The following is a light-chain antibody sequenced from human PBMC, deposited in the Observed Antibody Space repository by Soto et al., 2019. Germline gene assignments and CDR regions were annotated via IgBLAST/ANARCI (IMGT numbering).Light chain of an antibody. CDR2: GAS. J-gene: IGKJ1*01. CDR3: QQYNDSPWT. V-gene: IGKV3-15*01. CDR1: QSVSLN. Sequence: EVVMTPSPATLSVSPGERATLSCRASQSVSLNLAWYQQKPGQAPRLLIYGASTRATGIPGRFSGSGSGTEFTLTISSLQSEDLAVYYCQQYNDSPWTFGQGTKVEI.